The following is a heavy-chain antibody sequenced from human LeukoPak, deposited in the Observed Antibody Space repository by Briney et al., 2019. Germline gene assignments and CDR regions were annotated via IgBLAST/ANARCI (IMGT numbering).Heavy chain of an antibody. CDR1: GLTFSSYA. D-gene: IGHD1-7*01. V-gene: IGHV3-23*01. CDR3: AKERTTPRGGDFDN. CDR2: ISGSGGSP. J-gene: IGHJ4*02. Sequence: GGSLRLSCAASGLTFSSYAMSWVRQAPGKGLEWVSAISGSGGSPYYADSVKGRFTISRDNSTNTLYLQMNSLRAEATAVYYCAKERTTPRGGDFDNWGQGTLVTVSS.